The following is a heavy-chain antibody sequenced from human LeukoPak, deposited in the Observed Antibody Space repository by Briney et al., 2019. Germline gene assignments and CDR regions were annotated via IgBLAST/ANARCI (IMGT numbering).Heavy chain of an antibody. CDR3: ARDETYDYESNGYLDF. J-gene: IGHJ4*02. Sequence: GGSLRLSCAASGFTFSSYSMNWVRQAPGKGLEWVSYISSSSSTIYYADSVKGRFTISRDNAKNLVYLQMSSLRAEDTAIYYCARDETYDYESNGYLDFWGQGTVVTVSS. CDR1: GFTFSSYS. V-gene: IGHV3-48*04. D-gene: IGHD3-22*01. CDR2: ISSSSSTI.